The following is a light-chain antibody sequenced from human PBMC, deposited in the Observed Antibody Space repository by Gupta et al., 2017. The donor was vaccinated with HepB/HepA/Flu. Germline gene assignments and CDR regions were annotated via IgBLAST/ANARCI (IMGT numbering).Light chain of an antibody. CDR1: QSISSY. V-gene: IGKV1-39*01. J-gene: IGKJ4*01. Sequence: DIQMTHSPSSLSASVGDRVTITCRASQSISSYLNWYQQKPGKAPKLLIYDASSLQSGVPSRFSGSRSGTDFTLTISRRQPEDFATYYCQQRYSTPVTFGGGTKVEIK. CDR2: DAS. CDR3: QQRYSTPVT.